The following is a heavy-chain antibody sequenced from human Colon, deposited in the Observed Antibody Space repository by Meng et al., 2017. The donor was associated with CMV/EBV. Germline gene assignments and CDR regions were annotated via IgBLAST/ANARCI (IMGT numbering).Heavy chain of an antibody. Sequence: GGSLRLSCEASGFSFSTYEFNWVRQAPGKGLVWVSRINSDGSSTSYADSVKGRFTISRDNAKNTLYLQMNSLRAEDTAVYYCARAFRGSYYFDYWGQGTLVTVSS. CDR1: GFSFSTYE. V-gene: IGHV3-74*01. CDR3: ARAFRGSYYFDY. CDR2: INSDGSST. J-gene: IGHJ4*02. D-gene: IGHD1-26*01.